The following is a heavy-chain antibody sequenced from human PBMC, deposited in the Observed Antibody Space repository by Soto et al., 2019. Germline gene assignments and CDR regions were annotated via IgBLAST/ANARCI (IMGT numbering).Heavy chain of an antibody. Sequence: QVQLVESGGGVVQPGRSLRLSCAASGFTFSSYGMHWVRQAPGKGLEWVAVISYDGSNKYYADSGKGRFTISRDNSKNTLYLQMNSLRAEDTAVYYCAKDHLMTTVTTVGYWGQGTLVTVSS. CDR3: AKDHLMTTVTTVGY. D-gene: IGHD4-17*01. CDR1: GFTFSSYG. CDR2: ISYDGSNK. J-gene: IGHJ4*02. V-gene: IGHV3-30*18.